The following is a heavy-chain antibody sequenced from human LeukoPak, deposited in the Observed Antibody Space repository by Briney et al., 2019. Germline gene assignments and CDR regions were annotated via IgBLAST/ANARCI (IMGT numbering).Heavy chain of an antibody. J-gene: IGHJ3*02. D-gene: IGHD4-17*01. CDR3: ARAPDYGDYVDAFDI. CDR2: IYSGGST. Sequence: GGSLRLSCAASGFTFSSNYMSWVRQAPGKGLEWVSVIYSGGSTYYADSVKGRFTISRDNSKNTLYLQMNSLRAEDTAVYYCARAPDYGDYVDAFDIWGQGTMVTVSS. V-gene: IGHV3-53*01. CDR1: GFTFSSNY.